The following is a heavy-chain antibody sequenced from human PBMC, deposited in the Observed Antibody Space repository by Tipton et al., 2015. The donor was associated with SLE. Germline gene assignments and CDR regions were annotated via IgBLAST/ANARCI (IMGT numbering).Heavy chain of an antibody. CDR2: IWFDGSSE. J-gene: IGHJ6*03. D-gene: IGHD3-16*01. V-gene: IGHV3-33*01. CDR1: GFTFSSYG. Sequence: SLRLSCAASGFTFSSYGMHWVRQAPGKGLEWVAVIWFDGSSEYYADSVKGRFTISRDNSKNTLYLQMDSLRAEDTAVYHCARRFGTYSNYYYYMDVWGKGTTVTVSS. CDR3: ARRFGTYSNYYYYMDV.